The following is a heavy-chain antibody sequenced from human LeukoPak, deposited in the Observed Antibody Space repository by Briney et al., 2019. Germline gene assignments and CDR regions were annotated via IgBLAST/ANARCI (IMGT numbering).Heavy chain of an antibody. CDR2: ISSGGSVT. Sequence: GGSLRLSCAASGFIFCDYSMNWVRQAPGKGLEWVSSISSGGSVTYYADSLRGRFTISRDNAKDSVLLQMNSLRVEDTAVYFCSREPDMDVWGKGTTVSVSS. J-gene: IGHJ6*03. CDR3: SREPDMDV. V-gene: IGHV3-21*01. CDR1: GFIFCDYS.